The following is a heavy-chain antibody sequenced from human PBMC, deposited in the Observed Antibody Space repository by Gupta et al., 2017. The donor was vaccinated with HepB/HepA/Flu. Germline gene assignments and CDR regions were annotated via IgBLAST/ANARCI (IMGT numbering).Heavy chain of an antibody. Sequence: QLQLQESGPGLVKPSETLSLTCTVSGGSINSSSYYWGWIRQPPGKGLEWMGTIYYSVISFDNPSLKSRVTISVDASKNQFSLKLSSVTAPDTAVYYCARRSSSHYAFDIWGQGTMVTVSS. CDR2: IYYSVIS. V-gene: IGHV4-39*01. J-gene: IGHJ3*02. CDR3: ARRSSSHYAFDI. CDR1: GGSINSSSYY. D-gene: IGHD6-13*01.